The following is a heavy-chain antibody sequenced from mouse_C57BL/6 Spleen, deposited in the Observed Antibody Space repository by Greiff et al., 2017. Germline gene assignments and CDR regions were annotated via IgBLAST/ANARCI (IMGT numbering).Heavy chain of an antibody. CDR1: GYTFTDYY. CDR3: AYYSNYEGYYAMDY. D-gene: IGHD2-5*01. J-gene: IGHJ4*01. Sequence: QVQLKQSGAELVRPGASVKLSCKASGYTFTDYYINWVKQRPGQGLEWIARIYPGSGNTYYNEKFKGKATLTAEKSSSTAYMQLSSLTSEDSAVYFCAYYSNYEGYYAMDYWGQGTSVTVSS. V-gene: IGHV1-76*01. CDR2: IYPGSGNT.